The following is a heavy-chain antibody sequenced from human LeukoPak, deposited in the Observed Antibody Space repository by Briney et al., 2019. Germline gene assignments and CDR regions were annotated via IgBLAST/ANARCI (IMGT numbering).Heavy chain of an antibody. V-gene: IGHV3-23*01. J-gene: IGHJ6*03. D-gene: IGHD2-15*01. Sequence: PGGSLSLSCAASGFTFTGYAVAWVRQAPGEGLEWVSTTTGSGGSSYYADSVMGRFTISRDNSKNTLFLQMNGLRAEDTAVYYCAKGVVVVAASYYYMDVWGKGTTVTVSS. CDR2: TTGSGGSS. CDR3: AKGVVVVAASYYYMDV. CDR1: GFTFTGYA.